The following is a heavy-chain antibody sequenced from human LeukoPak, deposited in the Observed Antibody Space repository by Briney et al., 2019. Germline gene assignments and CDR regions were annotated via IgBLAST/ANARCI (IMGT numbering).Heavy chain of an antibody. CDR1: GGSISSYY. Sequence: SQTLSLTCTVSGGSISSYYWSWIRQPPGKGLEWIGYIYYSGSTNYNPSLKSRVTISVDTSKNQFTLKLSSVTAADTAVYYCATQVATRAPGAFDIWGQGTMVTVSS. J-gene: IGHJ3*02. CDR3: ATQVATRAPGAFDI. D-gene: IGHD5-12*01. CDR2: IYYSGST. V-gene: IGHV4-59*08.